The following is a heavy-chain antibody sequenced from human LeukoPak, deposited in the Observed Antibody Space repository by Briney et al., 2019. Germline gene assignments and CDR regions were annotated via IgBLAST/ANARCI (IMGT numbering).Heavy chain of an antibody. CDR1: GFTFSSYS. D-gene: IGHD3-22*01. V-gene: IGHV3-48*04. J-gene: IGHJ4*02. CDR3: AKAVYYYDSSGTNQYYFDY. CDR2: ISRTT. Sequence: GGSLRLSCAASGFTFSSYSFNWVRQAPGKGLEWVSYISRTTSYADSVKGRFTISRDNSKNSLYLQMNSLRAEDTALYYCAKAVYYYDSSGTNQYYFDYWGQGTLVTVSS.